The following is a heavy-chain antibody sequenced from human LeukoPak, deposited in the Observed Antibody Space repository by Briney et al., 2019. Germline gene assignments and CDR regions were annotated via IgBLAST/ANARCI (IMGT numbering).Heavy chain of an antibody. V-gene: IGHV4-31*03. CDR2: NYYSGST. CDR1: GGSISSGGYY. J-gene: IGHJ4*02. Sequence: TLSLTCTVSGGSISSGGYYWSWIRQHPGTGLEWIGYNYYSGSTYYNPSLKSRVTTSVDTSKNQFSLKMSSVSAANTAVYYYAKLGKMQQRNYYGSGKYFDYWGQGTLVTVSS. CDR3: AKLGKMQQRNYYGSGKYFDY. D-gene: IGHD3-10*01.